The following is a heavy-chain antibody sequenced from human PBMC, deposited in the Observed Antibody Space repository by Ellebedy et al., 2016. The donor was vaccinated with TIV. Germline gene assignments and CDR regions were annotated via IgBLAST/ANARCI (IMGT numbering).Heavy chain of an antibody. Sequence: GGSLRLXXAASGFTFSSYAMSWVRQAPGKGLEWVSAISGSGGSTYYADSVKGRFTISRDNSKNTLYLQMNSLRAEDTAVYYCAKDLRTYYYYYMDVWGKGTTVTVSS. CDR2: ISGSGGST. CDR3: AKDLRTYYYYYMDV. V-gene: IGHV3-23*01. CDR1: GFTFSSYA. J-gene: IGHJ6*03.